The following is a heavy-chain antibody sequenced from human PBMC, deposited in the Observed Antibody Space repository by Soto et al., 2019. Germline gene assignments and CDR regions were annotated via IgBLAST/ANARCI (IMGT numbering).Heavy chain of an antibody. CDR3: ARDRVVQLTYYYYGMDV. D-gene: IGHD6-13*01. CDR2: ISGGGGSK. V-gene: IGHV3-23*01. CDR1: GFTFSAYA. J-gene: IGHJ6*02. Sequence: GGSLRLSCAASGFTFSAYAMNWVRQGPGKGLEWVSVISGGGGSKYYADSVKGRFTISRDNSKNTLYLQMNSLRAEDTAVYYCARDRVVQLTYYYYGMDVWGQGTTVTVS.